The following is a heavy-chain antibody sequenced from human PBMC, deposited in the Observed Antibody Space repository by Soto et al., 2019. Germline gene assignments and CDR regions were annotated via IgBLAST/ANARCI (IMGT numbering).Heavy chain of an antibody. J-gene: IGHJ6*02. V-gene: IGHV1-69*13. CDR3: GGFDFSRGWSNYYYGMHV. D-gene: IGHD6-19*01. CDR2: IIPIFGTA. Sequence: SVKVSCKASGGTFSSYAISWVRQAPGQGLEWMGGIIPIFGTANYAQKFQGRVTITADESTSTAYMELSSLRSEDTAVYYCGGFDFSRGWSNYYYGMHVGGQGTTVTVSS. CDR1: GGTFSSYA.